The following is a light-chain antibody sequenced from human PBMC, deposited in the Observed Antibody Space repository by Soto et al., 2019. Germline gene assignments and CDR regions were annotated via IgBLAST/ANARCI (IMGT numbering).Light chain of an antibody. CDR3: QQDNTYWT. Sequence: DIQMTQSPSTLSASVGDRVTITCRASQTINTWLAWKQQKPGKAPKLLIYKASSLEGGVPSRFSGSGSGKEFTLNISSLQPDDFATYYRQQDNTYWTFGQGTKLEIK. CDR1: QTINTW. J-gene: IGKJ1*01. V-gene: IGKV1-5*03. CDR2: KAS.